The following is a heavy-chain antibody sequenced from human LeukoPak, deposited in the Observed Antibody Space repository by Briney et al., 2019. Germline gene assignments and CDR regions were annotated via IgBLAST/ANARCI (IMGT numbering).Heavy chain of an antibody. Sequence: GGSLRLSCAASGFTFSSYSMNWVRQAPGKGLEWVSYISGSSDTSYYADSVRGRFTISRDNAKNSLYLQMNSLRAEDTAVYYCVRDLRDYWGQGTLVTVSS. V-gene: IGHV3-48*01. CDR1: GFTFSSYS. CDR2: ISGSSDTS. J-gene: IGHJ4*02. CDR3: VRDLRDY.